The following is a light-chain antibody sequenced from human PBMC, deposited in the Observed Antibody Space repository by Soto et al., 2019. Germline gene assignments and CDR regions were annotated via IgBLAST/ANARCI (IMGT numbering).Light chain of an antibody. V-gene: IGKV1-5*01. J-gene: IGKJ1*01. Sequence: DIQMTQSPSTLSASVGDRVTITCRASQDIDTSLAWFQQRPGKAPKLLIYAASGLESGVPSTFRGRGSGTGFHLHNRRVPANDFGNFFWQHHCNFPLTFGQGTKVEMK. CDR1: QDIDTS. CDR3: QHHCNFPLT. CDR2: AAS.